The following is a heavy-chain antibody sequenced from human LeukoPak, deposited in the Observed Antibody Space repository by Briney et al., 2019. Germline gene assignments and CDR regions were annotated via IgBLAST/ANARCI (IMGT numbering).Heavy chain of an antibody. J-gene: IGHJ5*02. V-gene: IGHV4-38-2*01. D-gene: IGHD6-13*01. CDR2: LNHIGST. CDR1: GYSISSGYY. Sequence: PSQTLSLTCAVSGYSISSGYYWGWIRQPPGKGRGWIGSLNHIGSTYYNPSLKSRATISADTSKNQFSLKLSSVTAADTAVYYCARVAYQHLRIAAAPFDPWGQGTLVTVSS. CDR3: ARVAYQHLRIAAAPFDP.